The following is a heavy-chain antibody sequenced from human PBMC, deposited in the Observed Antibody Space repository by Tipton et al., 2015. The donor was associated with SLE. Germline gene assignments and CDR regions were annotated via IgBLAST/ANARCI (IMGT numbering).Heavy chain of an antibody. J-gene: IGHJ4*02. CDR2: FYTDGRT. CDR3: AGQYYCGPGSCPMGY. D-gene: IGHD3-10*01. Sequence: TLSLTCTVSVGSTGNNYWIWIRPSTGKGLEWIGRFYTDGRTRHKPSLESRLSPPFASPVTMSVDPSKNQSSLTLMSVTAADTAVYYCAGQYYCGPGSCPMGYWGQGTLVSVSS. V-gene: IGHV4-4*07. CDR1: VGSTGNNY.